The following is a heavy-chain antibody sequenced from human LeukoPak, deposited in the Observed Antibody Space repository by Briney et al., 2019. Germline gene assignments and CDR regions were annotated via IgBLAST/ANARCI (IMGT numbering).Heavy chain of an antibody. D-gene: IGHD3-16*01. CDR2: IYTTGST. J-gene: IGHJ4*02. CDR3: TITYYDTKKPWD. CDR1: GGSINTGDYY. V-gene: IGHV4-61*02. Sequence: SETLSLTCIVSGGSINTGDYYCSWIRQPAGKGLEWIGRIYTTGSTTYNPPLESRVTMSVDTSKQQFSLKVTSVTAADTAVYFCTITYYDTKKPWDWGRGTQVTVSS.